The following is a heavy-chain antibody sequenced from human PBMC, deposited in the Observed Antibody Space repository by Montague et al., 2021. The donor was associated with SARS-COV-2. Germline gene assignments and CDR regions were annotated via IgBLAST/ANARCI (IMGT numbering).Heavy chain of an antibody. D-gene: IGHD6-19*01. V-gene: IGHV4-4*07. CDR3: ARGGWDLGAFDI. Sequence: SETLSLTCTVSGGSISSYYWSWIRQPAGKGLEYIGRIYIRGSTNYNPSLKSRVTMSVDMSKNQFSLKLSSVTAADTAVYYCARGGWDLGAFDIWGQGTMVTVSS. CDR2: IYIRGST. CDR1: GGSISSYY. J-gene: IGHJ3*02.